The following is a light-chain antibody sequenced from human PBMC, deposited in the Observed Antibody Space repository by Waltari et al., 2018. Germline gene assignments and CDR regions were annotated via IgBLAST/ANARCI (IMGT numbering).Light chain of an antibody. J-gene: IGKJ1*01. CDR1: QSISTY. CDR2: DAS. Sequence: EIVLTQSPAPLSLSPGERATLSCRASQSISTYLAWYQQKPGQAPRLLLYDASKSATGIPARFSGSGSGTDFTLTISSLEPEDFAVYYCQQRGNWPPWTFGQGTKVEIK. V-gene: IGKV3-11*01. CDR3: QQRGNWPPWT.